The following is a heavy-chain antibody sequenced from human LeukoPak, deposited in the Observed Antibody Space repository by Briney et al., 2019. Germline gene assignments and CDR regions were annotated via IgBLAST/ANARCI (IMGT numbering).Heavy chain of an antibody. D-gene: IGHD4-17*01. Sequence: GGSLRLSCAASGCTFSNYWMTWVRQAPGKGLEWVGNIKQDGSENHYVDSVKGRFIISRDNTKNSLYLQMNTLGVEDTAVYYCARASSEYGDYYFDYWGQGTLVTVSS. CDR2: IKQDGSEN. CDR1: GCTFSNYW. V-gene: IGHV3-7*01. J-gene: IGHJ4*02. CDR3: ARASSEYGDYYFDY.